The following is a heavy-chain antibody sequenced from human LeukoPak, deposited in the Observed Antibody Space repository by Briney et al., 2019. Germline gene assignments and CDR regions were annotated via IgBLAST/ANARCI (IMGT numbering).Heavy chain of an antibody. Sequence: GGSLRLSCAASGFTFSSYSMNWVRQAPGKGLEWVSSISSSSSYIYYADSVKGRFTISRDNAKNSLYLQMNSLRAEDTAVYYCAREMESTGSYSLDYWGQGTLVTVSS. CDR3: AREMESTGSYSLDY. CDR1: GFTFSSYS. J-gene: IGHJ4*02. D-gene: IGHD1-26*01. V-gene: IGHV3-21*01. CDR2: ISSSSSYI.